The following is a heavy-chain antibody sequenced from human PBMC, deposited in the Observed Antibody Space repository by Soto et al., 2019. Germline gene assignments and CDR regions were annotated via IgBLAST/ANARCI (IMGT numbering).Heavy chain of an antibody. CDR3: AREYTAWPLAYGLDV. CDR2: ISSRSDI. D-gene: IGHD2-2*02. Sequence: GGSLRLSCVGSGFTFSTYSIHWVRQAPGKGLEWVSSISSRSDIYYADSVKGRFTISRDNAKNSVSLQMNSLRAEDTAVYYCAREYTAWPLAYGLDVWGQGTTVIDSS. CDR1: GFTFSTYS. J-gene: IGHJ6*02. V-gene: IGHV3-21*01.